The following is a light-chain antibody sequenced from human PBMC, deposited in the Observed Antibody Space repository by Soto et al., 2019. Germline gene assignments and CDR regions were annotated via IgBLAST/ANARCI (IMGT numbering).Light chain of an antibody. J-gene: IGKJ1*01. Sequence: DIQITQSPASLSASVVDRVTITFLASQGISNDLGWYQQKPGLAPKRLISAASTLQSGVPSRFRGSGSGTVFSLTISGLQTEDIATYYCLQHHSYPWTFGQGTKVDIK. CDR2: AAS. CDR1: QGISND. V-gene: IGKV1-17*01. CDR3: LQHHSYPWT.